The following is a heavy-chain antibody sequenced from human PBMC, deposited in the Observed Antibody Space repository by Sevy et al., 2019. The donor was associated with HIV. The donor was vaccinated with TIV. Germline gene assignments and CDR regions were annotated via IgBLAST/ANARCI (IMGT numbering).Heavy chain of an antibody. CDR3: ARKQFVLPFDY. D-gene: IGHD6-6*01. CDR2: ISYHGRNQ. J-gene: IGHJ4*02. CDR1: GFTFSDYA. V-gene: IGHV3-30*04. Sequence: GGSLRFSCAASGFTFSDYAIHWVRQAPGKGLEWLAAISYHGRNQFYADSVRGRFTISRDDSKNTVYLQMNSLRPDDTAVYYCARKQFVLPFDYWGQGTLVTVSS.